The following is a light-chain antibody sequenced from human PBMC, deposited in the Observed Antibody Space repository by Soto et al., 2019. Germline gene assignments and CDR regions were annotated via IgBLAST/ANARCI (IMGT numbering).Light chain of an antibody. CDR2: VAS. V-gene: IGKV1-39*01. CDR1: QSISTF. J-gene: IGKJ2*01. Sequence: DIQVTQSPSSLSASIGDRVTITCRASQSISTFLNWYQQKPGKAPNLLIYVASNLQTGVPSRFSGSGSGTDFSLTISSLQHEDVATYYCQQSYRAPYTFGQGTTPEIK. CDR3: QQSYRAPYT.